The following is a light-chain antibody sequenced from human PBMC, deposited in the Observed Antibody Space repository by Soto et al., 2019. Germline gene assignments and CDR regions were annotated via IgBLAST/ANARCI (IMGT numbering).Light chain of an antibody. CDR3: QHYSTYPPRT. CDR1: HSVSSN. J-gene: IGKJ1*01. Sequence: TTQSPATLSVSPGERPTLYCTASHSVSSNITRNQMTPGQAPRLLIYGASTRATGIPARFGGSGSGTELTRTISSLPPDDFAPYDFQHYSTYPPRTFGQGTMVDIK. CDR2: GAS. V-gene: IGKV3-15*01.